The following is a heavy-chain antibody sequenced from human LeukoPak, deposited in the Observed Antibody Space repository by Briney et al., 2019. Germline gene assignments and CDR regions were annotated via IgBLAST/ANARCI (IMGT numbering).Heavy chain of an antibody. CDR3: ARDPADQWPITFYYYYMDV. D-gene: IGHD6-19*01. J-gene: IGHJ6*03. V-gene: IGHV3-21*01. Sequence: PGGSVRLSCAASGFTFSSYSMNWVRQAPGKGLEWVSSISSSSSYIYYADSVKGRFTISRDNAKNSLYLQMNSLRAEDTAVYYCARDPADQWPITFYYYYMDVWGKGTTVTVSS. CDR1: GFTFSSYS. CDR2: ISSSSSYI.